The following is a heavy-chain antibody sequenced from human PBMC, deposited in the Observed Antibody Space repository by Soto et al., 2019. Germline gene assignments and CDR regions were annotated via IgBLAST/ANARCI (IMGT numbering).Heavy chain of an antibody. CDR1: GYSFTSYW. J-gene: IGHJ6*02. Sequence: PGESLKISCKGYGYSFTSYWIGWVRQMPRKGLEWMGIIYPGDSDTRYSPSFHGQVTISADKSISTAYLQWSSLKASDTAMYYCARHKGIAAAGSCYYYGMDVWGQGTTVTVSS. D-gene: IGHD6-13*01. CDR2: IYPGDSDT. CDR3: ARHKGIAAAGSCYYYGMDV. V-gene: IGHV5-51*01.